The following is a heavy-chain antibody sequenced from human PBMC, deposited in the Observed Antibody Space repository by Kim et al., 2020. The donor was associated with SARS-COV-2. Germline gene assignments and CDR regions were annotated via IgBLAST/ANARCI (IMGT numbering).Heavy chain of an antibody. V-gene: IGHV4-59*08. CDR1: GGSISSYY. D-gene: IGHD3-10*01. Sequence: SETLSLTCTVSGGSISSYYWSWIRQPPGKGLEWIGYIYYSGSTNYNPSLKSRVTISVDTSKNQFSLKLSSVTAADTAVYYCASSAKTPYYYGHWGQGTLVTVSS. CDR3: ASSAKTPYYYGH. CDR2: IYYSGST. J-gene: IGHJ4*02.